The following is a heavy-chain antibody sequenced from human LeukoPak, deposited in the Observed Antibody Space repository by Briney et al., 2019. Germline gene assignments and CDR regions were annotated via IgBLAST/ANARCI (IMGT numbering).Heavy chain of an antibody. CDR3: ARDRCHGDCYYFDS. CDR2: MKQDGSEK. CDR1: GFTFSSYW. D-gene: IGHD2-21*02. J-gene: IGHJ4*02. V-gene: IGHV3-7*01. Sequence: GGSLRLSCAASGFTFSSYWMTWVRQAQGKGLEWVANMKQDGSEKYYVDSVKGRFTISRDNSKNSLYLQMNSLRAEDTAVYYCARDRCHGDCYYFDSWGQGTLVTVSS.